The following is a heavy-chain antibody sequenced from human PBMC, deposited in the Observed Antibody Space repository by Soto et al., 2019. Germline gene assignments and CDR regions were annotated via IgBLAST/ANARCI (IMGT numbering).Heavy chain of an antibody. CDR1: GFTVSSNY. Sequence: GGSLRLSCAASGFTVSSNYMSWVRQAPGKGLEWVSVIYSGGSTYYADSVKGRFTISRDNSKNTLYLQMNSLRAEDTAVYYCARVPGSGYYYEFDYWGQGTLVTVSS. V-gene: IGHV3-53*01. CDR2: IYSGGST. CDR3: ARVPGSGYYYEFDY. J-gene: IGHJ4*02. D-gene: IGHD3-22*01.